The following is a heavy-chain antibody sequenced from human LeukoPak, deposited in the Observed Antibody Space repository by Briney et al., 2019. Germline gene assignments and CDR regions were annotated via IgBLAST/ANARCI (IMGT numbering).Heavy chain of an antibody. CDR1: GGSISGYY. V-gene: IGHV4-59*01. CDR2: IYYSGIS. Sequence: PSETLSLTCAVSGGSISGYYWSWIRQPPGKGLEWIGYIYYSGISNYNPSLKSRVTISVDTSNNQFSLRLSSVTAADTAMYYCAREKFGGPNDYWGQGTLVTVSS. CDR3: AREKFGGPNDY. J-gene: IGHJ4*02. D-gene: IGHD2-15*01.